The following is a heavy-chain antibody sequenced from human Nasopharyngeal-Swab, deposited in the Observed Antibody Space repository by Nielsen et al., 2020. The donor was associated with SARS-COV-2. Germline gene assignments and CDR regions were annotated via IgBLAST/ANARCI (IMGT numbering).Heavy chain of an antibody. D-gene: IGHD1-26*01. CDR3: ARTMGGSYFGAFDI. J-gene: IGHJ3*02. Sequence: GESLKISCAASGFTFSGYAMSWVRQAPGKGLEWVSAIGGTGGSTYYADSVKGQFTISRDNSKNTLYLQMNSLRAEDTAVYYCARTMGGSYFGAFDIWGQGTMVTVSS. V-gene: IGHV3-23*01. CDR2: IGGTGGST. CDR1: GFTFSGYA.